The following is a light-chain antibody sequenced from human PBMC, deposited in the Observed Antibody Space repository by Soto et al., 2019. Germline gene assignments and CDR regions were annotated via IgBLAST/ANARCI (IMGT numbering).Light chain of an antibody. CDR1: KSNIERNY. V-gene: IGLV1-47*01. CDR3: SSYAGSNNLV. J-gene: IGLJ2*01. Sequence: QSVLTQTPSASGTPGQRVTISCSGSKSNIERNYVYWYQQFPRTAPKLLIYKDDQRPSGVPDRFSGSKSGALASLAISGLRSEDEADYYCSSYAGSNNLVFGGGTKLTVL. CDR2: KDD.